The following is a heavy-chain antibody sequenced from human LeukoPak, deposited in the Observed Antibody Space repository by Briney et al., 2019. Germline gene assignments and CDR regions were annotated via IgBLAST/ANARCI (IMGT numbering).Heavy chain of an antibody. CDR1: GYTFTSYG. V-gene: IGHV1-2*02. Sequence: ASVKVSCKASGYTFTSYGISWVRQAPRQGLEWMGWINPNSGGTNYAQKFQGRVTMTRDTSISTAYMELSRLRSDDTAVYYCARDETYYYDSSGYWDDYWGQGTLVTVSS. CDR3: ARDETYYYDSSGYWDDY. J-gene: IGHJ4*02. D-gene: IGHD3-22*01. CDR2: INPNSGGT.